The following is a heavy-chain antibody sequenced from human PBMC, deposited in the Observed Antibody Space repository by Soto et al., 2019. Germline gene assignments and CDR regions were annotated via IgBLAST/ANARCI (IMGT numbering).Heavy chain of an antibody. J-gene: IGHJ6*02. Sequence: PGGSLRLACAASGFTFSSYGMHWVRQAPGKGLEWVAVIWYDGSNKYYADSVKGRFTISRDNSKNTLYLQMNSLRAEDTAVYYCAKTPSPIFGVVAPWHYYYGMDVWGQGTTVTVSS. CDR1: GFTFSSYG. D-gene: IGHD3-3*01. CDR3: AKTPSPIFGVVAPWHYYYGMDV. V-gene: IGHV3-33*06. CDR2: IWYDGSNK.